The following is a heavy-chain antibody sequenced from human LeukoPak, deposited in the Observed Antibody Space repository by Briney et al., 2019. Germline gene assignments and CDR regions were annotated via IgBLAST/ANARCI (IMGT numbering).Heavy chain of an antibody. Sequence: GGSLRLSCAASGFTVSSNYMSWVRQAPGKGLEWVSVIYSGGSTYYADSVKGRFTISRDNAKNSLYLQMNSLRAEDTAVYYCARVVAVAGTGFAEYFQHWGQGTLVTVSS. V-gene: IGHV3-53*01. CDR1: GFTVSSNY. J-gene: IGHJ1*01. CDR2: IYSGGST. CDR3: ARVVAVAGTGFAEYFQH. D-gene: IGHD6-19*01.